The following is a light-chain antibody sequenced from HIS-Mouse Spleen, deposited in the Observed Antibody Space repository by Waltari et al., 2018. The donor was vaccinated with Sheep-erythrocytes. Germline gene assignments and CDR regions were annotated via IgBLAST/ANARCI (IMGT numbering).Light chain of an antibody. Sequence: SYELTQPPSVSVSPGQTASITCSGDKLGDKYACWYQRKPGQSPVLVIYQDSKRPSGIPGRFSGSDSGNTATLTISGTQGMDEADYYCQAWDSSIYVFGTGTKVTVL. CDR3: QAWDSSIYV. CDR1: KLGDKY. V-gene: IGLV3-1*01. CDR2: QDS. J-gene: IGLJ1*01.